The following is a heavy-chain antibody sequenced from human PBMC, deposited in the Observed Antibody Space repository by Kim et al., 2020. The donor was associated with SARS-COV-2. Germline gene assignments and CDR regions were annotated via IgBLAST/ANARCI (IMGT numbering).Heavy chain of an antibody. Sequence: GGSLRLSCAASGFTFTNHAMGWVRQAPGRGLEWVSSISGSGTRTYYADSVKGRFTISRDNSKNTLYLQLSSLRAEDRDVYFCAKEVTDDSGGYHYFPYWGQGTLVTVSS. CDR2: ISGSGTRT. CDR3: AKEVTDDSGGYHYFPY. D-gene: IGHD6-19*01. CDR1: GFTFTNHA. V-gene: IGHV3-23*01. J-gene: IGHJ4*02.